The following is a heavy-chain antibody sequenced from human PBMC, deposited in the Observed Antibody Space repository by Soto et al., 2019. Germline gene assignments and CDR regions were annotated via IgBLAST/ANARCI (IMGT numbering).Heavy chain of an antibody. CDR2: ISAYNVNT. Sequence: ASVKVSCKASGYTFNSYVISWVRQAPGQGLEWMGWISAYNVNTDYAQKVQGRVTMTTDTSTSTAYMELRSLRSDDTAVYYCARAVGDYVWGSYRYYFDNWGQGTQVTVSS. CDR1: GYTFNSYV. J-gene: IGHJ4*02. D-gene: IGHD3-16*02. V-gene: IGHV1-18*01. CDR3: ARAVGDYVWGSYRYYFDN.